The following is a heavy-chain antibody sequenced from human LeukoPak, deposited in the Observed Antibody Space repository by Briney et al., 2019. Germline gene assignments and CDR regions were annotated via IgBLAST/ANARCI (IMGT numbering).Heavy chain of an antibody. CDR2: IYYSGST. Sequence: PSETLSPTCTVSGGSISSYYWSWVRQPPGKGLEWIGYIYYSGSTNYNPSLKSRVTISVDTPKNQFSLKLSSVTAADTAVYYCARGAYYYDSSGYYYGRYFDLWGRGTLVTVSS. J-gene: IGHJ2*01. CDR1: GGSISSYY. D-gene: IGHD3-22*01. CDR3: ARGAYYYDSSGYYYGRYFDL. V-gene: IGHV4-59*01.